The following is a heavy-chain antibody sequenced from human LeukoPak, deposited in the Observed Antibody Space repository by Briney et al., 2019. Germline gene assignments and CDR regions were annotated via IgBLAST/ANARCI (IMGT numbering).Heavy chain of an antibody. CDR3: ARDQAITMIVDRAFDI. D-gene: IGHD3-22*01. Sequence: SVKVSCKASGGTFISYAISWVRQAPGQGLEWMGGIIPIFGTANHAQKFQGRVTITTDESTSTAYMELSSLRSEDTAVYYCARDQAITMIVDRAFDIWGQGTMVTVSA. CDR2: IIPIFGTA. J-gene: IGHJ3*02. CDR1: GGTFISYA. V-gene: IGHV1-69*05.